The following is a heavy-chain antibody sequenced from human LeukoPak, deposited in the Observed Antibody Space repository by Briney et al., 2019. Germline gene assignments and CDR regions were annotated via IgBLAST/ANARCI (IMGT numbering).Heavy chain of an antibody. V-gene: IGHV4-31*03. J-gene: IGHJ6*03. CDR2: IYYSGST. CDR3: ARGTYDFWSGYSYYYYYMDV. Sequence: PSQTLSFTCTVSGGSISSGGYYWSWIRQHPGKGLEWIGYIYYSGSTYYNPSLKSRVTISVDTSKNQFSLKLSSETAADTAVYYCARGTYDFWSGYSYYYYYMDVWGKGTTVTVSS. D-gene: IGHD3-3*01. CDR1: GGSISSGGYY.